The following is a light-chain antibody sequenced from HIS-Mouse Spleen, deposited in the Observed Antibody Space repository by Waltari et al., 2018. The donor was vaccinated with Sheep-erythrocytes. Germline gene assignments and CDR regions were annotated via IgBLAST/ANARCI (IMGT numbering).Light chain of an antibody. CDR1: QSVSSY. V-gene: IGKV3-11*01. CDR3: QQRSNWLT. Sequence: EIVLTQSPATLSLSPGVRATLSCRASQSVSSYLAWYQQKPGQAPRLLIYDASNRATGSPARFSGSGSGTDFTLTISSLEPEDFAVYYCQQRSNWLTFGGGTKVEIK. CDR2: DAS. J-gene: IGKJ4*01.